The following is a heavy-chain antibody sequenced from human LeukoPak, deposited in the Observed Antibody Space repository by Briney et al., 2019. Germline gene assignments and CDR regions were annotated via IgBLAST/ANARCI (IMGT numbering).Heavy chain of an antibody. CDR3: LRNRVGDYKHSGYYAK. CDR1: ILTFRDCY. CDR2: ICDSGRTV. V-gene: IGHV3-11*01. D-gene: IGHD3-22*01. Sequence: GGSLRLSCAPSILTFRDCYMSWLRQAPGKGLEWVAYICDSGRTVYYADSVKDRFTISMDNAKNSVYLQMNNLRAEDTAVYYLLRNRVGDYKHSGYYAKWGQGTLVTVSS. J-gene: IGHJ4*02.